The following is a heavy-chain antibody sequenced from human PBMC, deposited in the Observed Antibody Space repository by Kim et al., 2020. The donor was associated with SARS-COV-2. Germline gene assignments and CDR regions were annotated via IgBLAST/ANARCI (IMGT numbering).Heavy chain of an antibody. CDR3: ARGGIAAAGKSWYFDL. Sequence: KFQGRVTITRNTSISTAYMELSSLRSEDTAVYYCARGGIAAAGKSWYFDLWGRGTLVTVSS. V-gene: IGHV1-8*01. D-gene: IGHD6-13*01. J-gene: IGHJ2*01.